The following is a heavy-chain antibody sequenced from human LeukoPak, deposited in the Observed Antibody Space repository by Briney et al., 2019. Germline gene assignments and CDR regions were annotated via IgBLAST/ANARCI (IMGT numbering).Heavy chain of an antibody. CDR1: GFTFSSYA. Sequence: GGSLRLSCAASGFTFSSYAMSWVRQAPGKGLEWVAVISYDGRNKYYADSVKGRFTISRDNSKNTLYLQMNSLRAEDTAVYYCARDEGAPEWFDYWGQGTLVTVSS. D-gene: IGHD1-26*01. J-gene: IGHJ4*02. CDR2: ISYDGRNK. CDR3: ARDEGAPEWFDY. V-gene: IGHV3-30*04.